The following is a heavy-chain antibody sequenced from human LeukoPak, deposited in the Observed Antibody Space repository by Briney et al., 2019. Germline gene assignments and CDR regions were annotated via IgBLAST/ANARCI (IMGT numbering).Heavy chain of an antibody. V-gene: IGHV3-23*01. D-gene: IGHD3-10*01. CDR2: IRNSGGVT. CDR1: GFTFNNYA. CDR3: AKDAQGGSGSYSWGTFDY. J-gene: IGHJ4*02. Sequence: GGSLRLSCATSGFTFNNYAMSWVRQAPGKELEWVSGIRNSGGVTVYASSVQGRFTISRDNSKNTLYLEMNSLRAEDTAVYYCAKDAQGGSGSYSWGTFDYWGQGTLVTVSS.